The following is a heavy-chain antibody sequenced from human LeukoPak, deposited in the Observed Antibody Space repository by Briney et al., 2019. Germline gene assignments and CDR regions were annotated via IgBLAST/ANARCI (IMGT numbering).Heavy chain of an antibody. V-gene: IGHV4-34*01. Sequence: SATLSLTCAVSGGSFSRPFWSWIRQTPGKGLEWIGEIDHSGRTDYNPSLEGRVTMSVDTSKNQFSLRLTSVTAADTAVYFCARAERRINLARGVFGSHFDSWGQGTLVSVSS. J-gene: IGHJ5*01. CDR1: GGSFSRPF. CDR3: ARAERRINLARGVFGSHFDS. D-gene: IGHD3-10*01. CDR2: IDHSGRT.